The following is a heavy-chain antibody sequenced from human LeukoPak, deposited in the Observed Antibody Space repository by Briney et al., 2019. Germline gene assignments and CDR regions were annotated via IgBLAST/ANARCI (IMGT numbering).Heavy chain of an antibody. V-gene: IGHV3-30*02. D-gene: IGHD2-8*02. CDR1: GFTFSTSG. CDR2: IRSDGTLI. CDR3: ATYRQVLLPFES. J-gene: IGHJ4*02. Sequence: PGGSLRLSCAASGFTFSTSGMHWVRQAPDKGLEWVAFIRSDGTLIYYADSVKGRFTISRDNSKNTLSLQMNSLRAEDTAIYYCATYRQVLLPFESWGQGTLVTVSS.